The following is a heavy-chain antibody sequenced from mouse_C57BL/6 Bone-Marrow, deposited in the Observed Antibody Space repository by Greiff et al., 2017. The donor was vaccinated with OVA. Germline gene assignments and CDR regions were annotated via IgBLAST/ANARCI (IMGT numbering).Heavy chain of an antibody. CDR2: ISSGSSTI. V-gene: IGHV5-17*01. Sequence: EVKLVASGGGLVKPGGSLKLSCAASGFTFSDYGMHWVRQAPEQGLEWVAYISSGSSTIYYADTVKGRFTISRDNAKNTLFLQMTSLRSEDTAMYYCARKDYDYFAYWGQGTLVTVSA. CDR1: GFTFSDYG. J-gene: IGHJ3*01. CDR3: ARKDYDYFAY. D-gene: IGHD2-4*01.